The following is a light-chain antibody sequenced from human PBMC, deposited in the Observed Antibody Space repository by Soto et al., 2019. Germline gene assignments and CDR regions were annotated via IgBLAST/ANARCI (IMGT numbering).Light chain of an antibody. CDR3: CSYAGTTNV. CDR2: EDS. J-gene: IGLJ1*01. CDR1: SSDVGSYKF. Sequence: QSVLAQPASVSESPGQSITISCTVTSSDVGSYKFVSWYQHHPGKAPKLMIYEDSKRPSGVSDRFSGSKSGNTASLTISGLQADDEADYYCCSYAGTTNVFGTGTKVTVL. V-gene: IGLV2-23*02.